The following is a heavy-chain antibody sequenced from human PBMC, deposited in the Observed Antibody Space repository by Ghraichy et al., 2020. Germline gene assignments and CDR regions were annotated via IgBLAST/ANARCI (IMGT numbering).Heavy chain of an antibody. J-gene: IGHJ4*02. V-gene: IGHV3-23*01. CDR3: ATTYYYGSGSYYNHFYFDY. CDR2: ISGSGGST. D-gene: IGHD3-10*01. CDR1: GFTFSSYA. Sequence: GGSLRLSCAASGFTFSSYAMSWVRQAPGKGLEWVSAISGSGGSTYYADSVKGRFTISRDNSKNTLYLQMNSLRAEDTAVYYCATTYYYGSGSYYNHFYFDYWGQGTLVTVSS.